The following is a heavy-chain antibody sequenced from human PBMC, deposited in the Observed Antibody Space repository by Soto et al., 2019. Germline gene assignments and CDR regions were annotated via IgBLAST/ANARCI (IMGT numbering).Heavy chain of an antibody. J-gene: IGHJ6*02. Sequence: SETLSLTCTVSGGSISSYYWSWIRQPAGKGLEWIGRIYTSGSTNYNPSLKSRVTMSVDTSKNQFSLKLSSVTAADTAVYYCARGYYYGSGSYYLAYYYYGMDVWGQGTTVTVSS. V-gene: IGHV4-4*07. CDR2: IYTSGST. CDR3: ARGYYYGSGSYYLAYYYYGMDV. D-gene: IGHD3-10*01. CDR1: GGSISSYY.